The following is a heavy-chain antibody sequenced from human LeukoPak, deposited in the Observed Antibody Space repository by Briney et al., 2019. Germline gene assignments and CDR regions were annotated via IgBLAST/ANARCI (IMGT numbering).Heavy chain of an antibody. V-gene: IGHV1-69*05. Sequence: SVKVSCKTSGGTFSNHAISWVRQAPGQGLEWMGGFIPVFGRAIYAQKFQGRVTITTDETASTAYMELSALTSDDTAVYYCARGRRDPGAGAGVDYYYFYMDVWGKGTTVTVSS. J-gene: IGHJ6*03. CDR1: GGTFSNHA. D-gene: IGHD6-19*01. CDR3: ARGRRDPGAGAGVDYYYFYMDV. CDR2: FIPVFGRA.